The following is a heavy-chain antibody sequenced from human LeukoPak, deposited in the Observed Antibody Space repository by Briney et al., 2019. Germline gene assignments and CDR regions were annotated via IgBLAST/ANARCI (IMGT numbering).Heavy chain of an antibody. CDR1: GYTFTGYY. Sequence: GSVKVSCKASGYTFTGYYIHWVRQAPGQGVEWVGWIKPNSGGTNYAQKFQGRVTMTRDTSISTAYMELSRLRSDDTAVYYCARDENGYCTNGVCATSDYWGQGTLVTVSS. D-gene: IGHD2-8*01. J-gene: IGHJ4*02. CDR3: ARDENGYCTNGVCATSDY. CDR2: IKPNSGGT. V-gene: IGHV1-2*02.